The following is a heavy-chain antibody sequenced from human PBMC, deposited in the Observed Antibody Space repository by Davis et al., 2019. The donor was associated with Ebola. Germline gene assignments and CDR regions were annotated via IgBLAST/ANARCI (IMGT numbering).Heavy chain of an antibody. V-gene: IGHV4-59*02. CDR3: ARIAAAGPYYFDY. J-gene: IGHJ4*02. CDR1: GGSVSNYY. Sequence: MPSETLSLTCTVSGGSVSNYYWSWIRQPPGKGLEWIGYIYYRGSTNYNPSLKSRVTISVDTSKNQFSLKLSSVTAADTAVYYCARIAAAGPYYFDYWGQGTLVTVSS. CDR2: IYYRGST. D-gene: IGHD6-13*01.